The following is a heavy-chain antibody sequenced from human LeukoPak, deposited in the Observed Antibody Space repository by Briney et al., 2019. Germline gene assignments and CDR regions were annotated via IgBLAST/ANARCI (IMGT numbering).Heavy chain of an antibody. V-gene: IGHV4-38-2*01. CDR2: IYHSGST. Sequence: SETLSLTCAVSGYSISSGYYWCWIRQPPGKGLEWIGSIYHSGSTYYNPSLKSRITISVDTSKNQFSLKLSSVTAADTAVYYCARWDSGEWFHDAFDIRFQAAMVTVSS. J-gene: IGHJ3*02. D-gene: IGHD3-3*01. CDR1: GYSISSGYY. CDR3: ARWDSGEWFHDAFDI.